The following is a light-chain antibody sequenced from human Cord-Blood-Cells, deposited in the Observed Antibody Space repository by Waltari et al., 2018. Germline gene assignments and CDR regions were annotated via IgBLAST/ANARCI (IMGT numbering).Light chain of an antibody. Sequence: DIQMPPPPSSLPASVRDRLTLPCRASQGISNYLAWYQQKPGKVPKLLIYAASTLQSGVPSRFSGSGSGTDFTLTISSLQPEDVATYYCQKYNSAPPWTFGQGTKVEIK. CDR2: AAS. CDR3: QKYNSAPPWT. CDR1: QGISNY. V-gene: IGKV1-27*01. J-gene: IGKJ1*01.